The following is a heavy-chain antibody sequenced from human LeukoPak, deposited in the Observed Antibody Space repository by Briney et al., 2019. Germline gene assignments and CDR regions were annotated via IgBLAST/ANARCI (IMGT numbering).Heavy chain of an antibody. Sequence: PGGSLRLSCAASGFTFSSYSMNWVRQAPGKGLEWVSSISSSSYIYYADSVKGRFTISRDNAKNSLYLQMNSLRAEDTAVYYCARDARLRFLEWSPPFGAFDIWGQGTMVTVSS. V-gene: IGHV3-21*01. CDR1: GFTFSSYS. D-gene: IGHD3-3*01. J-gene: IGHJ3*02. CDR3: ARDARLRFLEWSPPFGAFDI. CDR2: ISSSSYI.